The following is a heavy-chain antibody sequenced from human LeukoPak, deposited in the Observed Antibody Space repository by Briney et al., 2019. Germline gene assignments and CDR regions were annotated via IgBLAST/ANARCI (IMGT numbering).Heavy chain of an antibody. CDR3: ARDPRARIAVAGPGGY. J-gene: IGHJ4*02. V-gene: IGHV1-18*01. CDR1: GYTFTSYG. CDR2: ISAYNGNT. Sequence: ASVKVSCKASGYTFTSYGISWVRQAPGQGLEWMGWISAYNGNTNYAQKLQGRVTMTTDTPTSTAYMELRSLRSDDTAVYYCARDPRARIAVAGPGGYWGQGTLVTVSS. D-gene: IGHD6-19*01.